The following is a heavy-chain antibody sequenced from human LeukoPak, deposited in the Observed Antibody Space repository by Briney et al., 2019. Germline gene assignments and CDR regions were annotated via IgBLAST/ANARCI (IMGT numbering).Heavy chain of an antibody. Sequence: GGSLRLSCAASGFTFSSYSMNWVRQAPGKGLEWVSSIASSSSTYIYYADSVKGRFTISRDNAKNSLYLQMNSLRAEDTAVYYCAKDFVGYCSGGSCHYFDYWGQGTLVTVSS. CDR1: GFTFSSYS. D-gene: IGHD2-15*01. CDR2: IASSSSTYI. CDR3: AKDFVGYCSGGSCHYFDY. J-gene: IGHJ4*02. V-gene: IGHV3-21*01.